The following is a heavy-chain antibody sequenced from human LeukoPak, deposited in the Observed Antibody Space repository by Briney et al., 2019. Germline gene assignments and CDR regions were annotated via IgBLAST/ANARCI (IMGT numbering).Heavy chain of an antibody. CDR1: GGTISNYA. Sequence: GASVKVSCKASGGTISNYAISWVRQAPGQGLEWMGGIITNYGTTNYAQKYQGRVTITADESTTTVYMELSSLRSEDTAVYYCARPRTCYDFWRGYPPFDYWGQGTLVTVSS. V-gene: IGHV1-69*13. CDR2: IITNYGTT. CDR3: ARPRTCYDFWRGYPPFDY. J-gene: IGHJ4*02. D-gene: IGHD3-3*01.